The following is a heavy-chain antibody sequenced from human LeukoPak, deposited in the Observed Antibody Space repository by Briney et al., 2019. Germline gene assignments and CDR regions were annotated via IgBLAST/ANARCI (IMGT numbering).Heavy chain of an antibody. V-gene: IGHV3-33*01. CDR1: GFTFSSYG. J-gene: IGHJ4*02. CDR2: IWYDGSNK. CDR3: AGDGPSGYFDY. Sequence: GRSLRLSCAASGFTFSSYGMHWVRQAPGKGLEWVAVIWYDGSNKYYADSVKGRFTISRDNSKNTLYLQMNSLRAEDTAVYYCAGDGPSGYFDYWGQGTLVTVSS. D-gene: IGHD3-22*01.